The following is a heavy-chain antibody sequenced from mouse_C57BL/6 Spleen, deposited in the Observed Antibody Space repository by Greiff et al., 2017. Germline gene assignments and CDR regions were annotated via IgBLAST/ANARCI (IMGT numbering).Heavy chain of an antibody. Sequence: DVHLVESGPGLVKPSQSLSLTCSVTGYSITSGYYWNWIRQFPGNKLEWMGYISYDGSNNYNPSLKNRISITRDTSKNQFFLKLNSVTTEDTATYYCAREDDYGYFDVWGTGTTVTVSS. CDR3: AREDDYGYFDV. CDR1: GYSITSGYY. CDR2: ISYDGSN. J-gene: IGHJ1*03. V-gene: IGHV3-6*01. D-gene: IGHD2-3*01.